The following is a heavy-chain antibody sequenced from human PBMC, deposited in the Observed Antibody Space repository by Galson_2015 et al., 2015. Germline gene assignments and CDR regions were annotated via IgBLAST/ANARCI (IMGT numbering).Heavy chain of an antibody. CDR1: GYSISNTY. V-gene: IGHV3-53*01. D-gene: IGHD2-2*01. J-gene: IGHJ4*02. CDR2: IYSGGST. Sequence: LRLSCAASGYSISNTYMSWVRQAPGGGLEWVSVIYSGGSTYYSDSVKGRFTISRDDSRNTLYLQMNSLRAEDTALYYCALDTHSSSRNDHWGQGTLVTVSS. CDR3: ALDTHSSSRNDH.